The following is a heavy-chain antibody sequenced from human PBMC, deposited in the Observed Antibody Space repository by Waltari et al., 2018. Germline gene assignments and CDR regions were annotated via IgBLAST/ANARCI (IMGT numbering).Heavy chain of an antibody. Sequence: EVQLVESGGGLVKPGGSLRLSCPASGFTFSSYSMNWVRQAPGKGLEWVSSISSSSSYIYYADSVKGRFTISRDNAKNSLYLQMNSLRAEDTAVYYCARSKELEWLPGGPRGGQGTLVTVSS. J-gene: IGHJ4*02. CDR3: ARSKELEWLPGGPR. CDR1: GFTFSSYS. D-gene: IGHD3-3*01. CDR2: ISSSSSYI. V-gene: IGHV3-21*01.